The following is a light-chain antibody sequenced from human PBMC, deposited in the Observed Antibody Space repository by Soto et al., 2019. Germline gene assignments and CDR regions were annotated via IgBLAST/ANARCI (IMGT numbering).Light chain of an antibody. CDR3: QAWDSSTYV. J-gene: IGLJ1*01. Sequence: SYELTQPPSVSVSPGQTASITCPGAKLGDKYACWYQQKPGQSPVLVIYQDSKRPSGIPERFSGSNSGNTATLTISGTQAMDEADYYCQAWDSSTYVFGTGTKLTVL. V-gene: IGLV3-1*01. CDR2: QDS. CDR1: KLGDKY.